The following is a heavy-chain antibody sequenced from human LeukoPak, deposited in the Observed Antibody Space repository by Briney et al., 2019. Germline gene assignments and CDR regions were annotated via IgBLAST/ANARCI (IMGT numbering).Heavy chain of an antibody. J-gene: IGHJ4*02. Sequence: SETLSLTCAVYGGSFSGYYWSWIRQPPGKGLEWIGEINHSGSTNYNPSLKSRVTISVDTSKNQISLKLSSVTAADTAVYYCAREDYGGNSDFDYWGQGTLVTVSS. D-gene: IGHD4-23*01. V-gene: IGHV4-34*01. CDR3: AREDYGGNSDFDY. CDR2: INHSGST. CDR1: GGSFSGYY.